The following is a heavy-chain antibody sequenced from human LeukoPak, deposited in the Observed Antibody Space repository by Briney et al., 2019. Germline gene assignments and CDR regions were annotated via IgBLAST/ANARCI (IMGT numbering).Heavy chain of an antibody. CDR1: GYTFTSYG. CDR2: ISAYNGNT. V-gene: IGHV1-18*01. Sequence: ASVNVSCKASGYTFTSYGISWVRQAPGQGLEWMGWISAYNGNTNYAQKLQGRVTMTTDTSTSTAYMELRSLRSDDTAVYYCARDLVAGAATRAADWFDPWGQGTLVTVSS. J-gene: IGHJ5*02. D-gene: IGHD1-26*01. CDR3: ARDLVAGAATRAADWFDP.